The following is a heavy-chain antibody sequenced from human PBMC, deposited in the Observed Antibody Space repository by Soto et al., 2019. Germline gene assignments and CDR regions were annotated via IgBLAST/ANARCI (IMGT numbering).Heavy chain of an antibody. D-gene: IGHD3-10*01. CDR2: IGASGSPI. CDR3: ARGTYGMDV. V-gene: IGHV3-11*01. J-gene: IGHJ6*02. CDR1: GFSFSDYY. Sequence: QMQLVQSGGGLVKPGGSLRLSCAASGFSFSDYYMSWIRRAPGKGLEWVSYIGASGSPIYFGDSVKGRFSISRDNTNNALYLQMNSLRPDDTAVYYCARGTYGMDVWGQGNTVIVSS.